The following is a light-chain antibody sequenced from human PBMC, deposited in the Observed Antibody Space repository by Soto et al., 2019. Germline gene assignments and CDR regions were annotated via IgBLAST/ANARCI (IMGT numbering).Light chain of an antibody. V-gene: IGKV3-15*01. CDR1: QSVSSD. CDR3: QQYQTWPRT. CDR2: EAS. Sequence: EIVMSQSPATLSVSPGESATLSCRASQSVSSDLAWYQQKPGQAPRLLIYEASTRATGVPARFSGSGSRTDFTLTISGLQSEDAAIYYCQQYQTWPRTFGQGTKVDNK. J-gene: IGKJ1*01.